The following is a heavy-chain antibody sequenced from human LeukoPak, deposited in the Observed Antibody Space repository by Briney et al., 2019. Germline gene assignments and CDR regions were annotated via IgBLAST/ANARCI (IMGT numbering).Heavy chain of an antibody. J-gene: IGHJ4*02. V-gene: IGHV3-74*01. CDR2: INSDGSAT. D-gene: IGHD2-15*01. CDR3: AKAEDDGALFDY. Sequence: GGSLRLSCAASGFTFSSPWMHWVRQAPGKGLVWVSRINSDGSATAYADSVKGRFTISRDNAENTLYLQMNSLRAEDTAVYYCAKAEDDGALFDYWGQGTLVTVSS. CDR1: GFTFSSPW.